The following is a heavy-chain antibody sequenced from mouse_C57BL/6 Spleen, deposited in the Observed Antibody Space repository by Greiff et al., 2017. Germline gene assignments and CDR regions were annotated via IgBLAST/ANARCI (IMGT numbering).Heavy chain of an antibody. CDR1: GFTFTDYY. Sequence: EVKLVESGGGLVQPGGSLSLSCAASGFTFTDYYMSWVRQPPGKALEWLGFIRNKANGYTTEYSASVKGRFTISRDNSQSILYLQMNALRAEDSATYYCARYEGGLLFDYWGQGTTLTVSS. CDR3: ARYEGGLLFDY. V-gene: IGHV7-3*01. D-gene: IGHD3-1*01. CDR2: IRNKANGYTT. J-gene: IGHJ2*01.